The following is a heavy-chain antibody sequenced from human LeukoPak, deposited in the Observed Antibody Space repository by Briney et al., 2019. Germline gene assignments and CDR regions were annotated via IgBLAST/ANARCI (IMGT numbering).Heavy chain of an antibody. CDR3: VKDGSGSGYPLRNAFDI. Sequence: GGSLRLSXAASGFTFSSYAMSWVRQAPGKGLEWVSAISGSAGSTYYADSVKGRLTISRDNSKNTLFLQMNSLRAEDTAVYYCVKDGSGSGYPLRNAFDIWGQGTMVTVSS. V-gene: IGHV3-23*01. CDR2: ISGSAGST. CDR1: GFTFSSYA. J-gene: IGHJ3*02. D-gene: IGHD3-22*01.